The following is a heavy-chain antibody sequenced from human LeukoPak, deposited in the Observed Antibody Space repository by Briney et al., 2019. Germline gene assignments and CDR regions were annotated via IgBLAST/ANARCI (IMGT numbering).Heavy chain of an antibody. J-gene: IGHJ4*02. Sequence: GGSLRLSCAASGFTFSSYWMSWVRQAPGKGLEWVANIKQDGSEKYYVDSVKGRFTISRDNAKNSLYLQMNSLRAEDTAVYYCARDPIGFWSGYLPSFWGQGTLVTVSS. CDR1: GFTFSSYW. D-gene: IGHD3-3*01. CDR3: ARDPIGFWSGYLPSF. V-gene: IGHV3-7*01. CDR2: IKQDGSEK.